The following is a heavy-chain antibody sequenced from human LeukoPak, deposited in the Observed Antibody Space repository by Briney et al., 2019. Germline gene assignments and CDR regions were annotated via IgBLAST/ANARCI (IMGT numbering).Heavy chain of an antibody. Sequence: SETLSLTCTVSGYSISSGYYWGWIRQPPGKGLEWIGSIYHSGSTYYNPSLKSRVTISVDTSKNQFSLKLSSVTAADTAVYYCARDLRFVWYVLPDYWGQGTLVTVSS. CDR3: ARDLRFVWYVLPDY. D-gene: IGHD3-9*01. CDR1: GYSISSGYY. CDR2: IYHSGST. J-gene: IGHJ4*02. V-gene: IGHV4-38-2*02.